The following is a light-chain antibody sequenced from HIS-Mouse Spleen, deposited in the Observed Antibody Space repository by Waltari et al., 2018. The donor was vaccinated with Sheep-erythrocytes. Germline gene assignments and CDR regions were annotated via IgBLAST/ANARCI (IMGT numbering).Light chain of an antibody. Sequence: QSVLTQPPSASGSPGQSVTISCTGTRSSVGGSNYVSWYQQHPGKAPKLMIYEVSKRPSGVPDRFSGSKSGNTASLTVSGLQAEDEADYYCSSYAGSNNWVFGGGTKLTVL. CDR2: EVS. V-gene: IGLV2-8*01. J-gene: IGLJ3*02. CDR3: SSYAGSNNWV. CDR1: RSSVGGSNY.